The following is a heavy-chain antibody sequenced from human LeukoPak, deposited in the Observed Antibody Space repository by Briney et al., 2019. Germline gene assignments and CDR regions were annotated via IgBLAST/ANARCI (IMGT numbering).Heavy chain of an antibody. D-gene: IGHD3-22*01. CDR3: ARASRDYYDSSGYYPPDAFDI. Sequence: GGSLRLSCAASGFTFSSYEMNWVRQAPGKGLEWGSYISSSGSTIYYADSVKGRFTISRDNAKNSLYLQMNSLRAEDTAVYYCARASRDYYDSSGYYPPDAFDIWGQGTMVTVSS. CDR1: GFTFSSYE. CDR2: ISSSGSTI. V-gene: IGHV3-48*03. J-gene: IGHJ3*02.